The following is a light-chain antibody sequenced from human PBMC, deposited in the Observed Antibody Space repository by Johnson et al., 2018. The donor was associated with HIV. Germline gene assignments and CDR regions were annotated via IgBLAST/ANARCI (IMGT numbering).Light chain of an antibody. CDR2: DNN. CDR3: GTWDSSLSAGV. J-gene: IGLJ1*01. CDR1: SSNIGNNY. Sequence: QPVLTQPPSVSAAPGQKVTISCSGSSSNIGNNYVSWYQQLTGTAPKLLIYDNNKRPSGIPDRFSGSKSGTSATLGITGLPTGDEADYYCGTWDSSLSAGVCGTGTKVTVL. V-gene: IGLV1-51*01.